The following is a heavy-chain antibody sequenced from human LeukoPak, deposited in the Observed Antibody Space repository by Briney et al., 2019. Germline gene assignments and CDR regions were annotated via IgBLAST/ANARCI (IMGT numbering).Heavy chain of an antibody. CDR1: GFTFSSYS. J-gene: IGHJ3*02. CDR3: ARGAGTKRSSYAFDI. Sequence: PGGSLRLSCAASGFTFSSYSMNWVRQAPGKGLEWVSSISSSSSYIYYADSVKGRFTISRDNAKNSLYLQMNSLRAEDTAVYYCARGAGTKRSSYAFDIWGQGTMVTVSS. CDR2: ISSSSSYI. V-gene: IGHV3-21*01. D-gene: IGHD1-7*01.